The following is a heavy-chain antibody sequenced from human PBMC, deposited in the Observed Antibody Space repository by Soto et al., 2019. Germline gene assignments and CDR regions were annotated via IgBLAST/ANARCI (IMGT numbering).Heavy chain of an antibody. Sequence: PSETLSLTCTVSGGSMINSYWSWIRQPPGKGLEWIGYVYYNGNTNYNPSLKSLVTMSVDTSKNQFSLKVRSVTAADTAVYYCARALRGDYWGRGTLVTVSA. CDR2: VYYNGNT. J-gene: IGHJ4*02. D-gene: IGHD3-10*01. V-gene: IGHV4-59*01. CDR3: ARALRGDY. CDR1: GGSMINSY.